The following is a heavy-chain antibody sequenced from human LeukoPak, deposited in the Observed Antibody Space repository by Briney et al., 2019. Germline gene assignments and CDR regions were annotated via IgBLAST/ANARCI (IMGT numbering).Heavy chain of an antibody. CDR1: GFTFSNYA. CDR2: ISNSGDAT. D-gene: IGHD3-22*01. CDR3: ATGSGYFYGH. V-gene: IGHV3-23*01. J-gene: IGHJ4*02. Sequence: GGSLRLSCAASGFTFSNYAMSWVRQAPGKGLEWVSTISNSGDATYYADSVKGRFTISRDNSKNTLYVQMNSLRAEDTAVYFCATGSGYFYGHWGQGIMVTVSS.